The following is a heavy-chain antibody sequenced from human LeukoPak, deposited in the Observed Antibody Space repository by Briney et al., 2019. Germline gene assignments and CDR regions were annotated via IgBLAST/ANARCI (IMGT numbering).Heavy chain of an antibody. CDR3: ASVSYDTSLQH. D-gene: IGHD3-22*01. J-gene: IGHJ1*01. V-gene: IGHV4-31*03. Sequence: SSETLSLTCTVSGGSISSGGYFWSWIRQHPGKVLEWIGYIYYSGSTYYNPSLKGRVTISVDTSKNQFSLRLSSVTAADTAIYYCASVSYDTSLQHWGQGTLVTVSS. CDR1: GGSISSGGYF. CDR2: IYYSGST.